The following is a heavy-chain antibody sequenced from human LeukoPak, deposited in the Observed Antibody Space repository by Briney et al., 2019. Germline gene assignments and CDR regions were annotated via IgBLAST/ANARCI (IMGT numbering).Heavy chain of an antibody. V-gene: IGHV4-34*01. CDR3: AGDRGWHDAFDI. CDR2: INHSGST. J-gene: IGHJ3*02. Sequence: SETLSLTCAVYGGSLSGYYWSWIRQPPGKGLEWIGEINHSGSTNYNPSLKSRVTISVDTSKNQFSLKLSSVTAADTAVYYCAGDRGWHDAFDIWGQGTMVTVSS. D-gene: IGHD6-19*01. CDR1: GGSLSGYY.